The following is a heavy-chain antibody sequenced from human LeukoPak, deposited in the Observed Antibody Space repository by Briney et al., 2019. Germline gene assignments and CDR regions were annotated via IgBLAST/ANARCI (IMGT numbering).Heavy chain of an antibody. CDR1: GFTFSTYT. CDR2: IKSKTDGGTT. V-gene: IGHV3-15*01. CDR3: TAGRWPYYFDY. D-gene: IGHD4-23*01. Sequence: GGSLRLSCAASGFTFSTYTMNWVRQAPGKGLEWVGRIKSKTDGGTTDYAAPVKGRFTISRDDSKNTLYLQMNSLKAEDTAVYYCTAGRWPYYFDYWGQGTLVTVSS. J-gene: IGHJ4*02.